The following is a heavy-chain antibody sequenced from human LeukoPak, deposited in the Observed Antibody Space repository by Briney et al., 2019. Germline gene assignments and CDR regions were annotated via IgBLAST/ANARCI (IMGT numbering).Heavy chain of an antibody. J-gene: IGHJ4*02. V-gene: IGHV6-1*01. D-gene: IGHD6-13*01. Sequence: SETLSLTCAISGDSVSSNSAAWTWLRQSPSRGLEWLGRTYYRSKWYNDYAVSVKSRISIKPDTSKNQFSLQLNSVTPEDTAVYYCARDQAGLDYWGQGTLVTVSS. CDR2: TYYRSKWYN. CDR3: ARDQAGLDY. CDR1: GDSVSSNSAA.